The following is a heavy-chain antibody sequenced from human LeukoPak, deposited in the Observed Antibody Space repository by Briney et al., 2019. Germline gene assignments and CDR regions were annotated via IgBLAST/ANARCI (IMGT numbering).Heavy chain of an antibody. CDR2: INWNGGST. J-gene: IGHJ4*02. Sequence: PGGSLRLSCAASGFTFDDYGMSWVRHAPGKGLEWVSGINWNGGSTGYADSVKGRFTISRDNAKNSLYLQMNSLRAEDTALYYCARAGYSSSWYSLLDYWGQGTLVTVSS. CDR1: GFTFDDYG. V-gene: IGHV3-20*04. CDR3: ARAGYSSSWYSLLDY. D-gene: IGHD6-13*01.